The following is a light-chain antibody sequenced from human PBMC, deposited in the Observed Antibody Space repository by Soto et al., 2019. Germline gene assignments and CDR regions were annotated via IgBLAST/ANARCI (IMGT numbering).Light chain of an antibody. CDR2: GAS. CDR1: QSIRSPF. CDR3: GTDAWT. J-gene: IGKJ1*01. V-gene: IGKV3-20*02. Sequence: DIVLTQSPATLSSSPGERATLTCRASQSIRSPFLAWYQKKPGHAPRLFIHGASSRATGIPGRCSGSGSWTDFTLSIRRLEPEDFSFYYCGTDAWTFGQGTKVEIK.